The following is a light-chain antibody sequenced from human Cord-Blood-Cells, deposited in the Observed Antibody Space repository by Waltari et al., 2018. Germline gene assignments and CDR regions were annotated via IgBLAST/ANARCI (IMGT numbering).Light chain of an antibody. V-gene: IGKV3-11*01. CDR1: QSVSSY. J-gene: IGKJ1*01. CDR3: QQRSNWPWT. CDR2: DAS. Sequence: EIVLTQPPATLSLSPGERATLPCRASQSVSSYLAWYQQKPGQAPRLLIYDASNRATGIPARFSGSGSGTDFTLTISSLEPEDFAVYYCQQRSNWPWTFGQGTKVEIK.